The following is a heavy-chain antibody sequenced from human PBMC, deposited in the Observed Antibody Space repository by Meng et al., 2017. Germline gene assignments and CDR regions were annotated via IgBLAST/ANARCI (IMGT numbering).Heavy chain of an antibody. CDR2: INPNSGGT. V-gene: IGHV1-2*02. CDR3: ARGVVPPAIPAFDI. Sequence: ASVKVSCKASGYTFTGYYMHWVRQAPGQGLEWMGWINPNSGGTNYAQKFQGRVIMTRDKSISTSYMKLSMLRSDDTAVYYCARGVVPPAIPAFDIWGQGTMVTVSS. CDR1: GYTFTGYY. D-gene: IGHD2-2*01. J-gene: IGHJ3*02.